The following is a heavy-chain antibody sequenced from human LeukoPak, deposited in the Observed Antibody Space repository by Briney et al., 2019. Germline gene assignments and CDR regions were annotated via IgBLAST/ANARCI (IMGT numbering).Heavy chain of an antibody. Sequence: SETLSLTCTVPGVSIISGSHYWGWIRQPPGKGLEYIGNIYYTGNTFYNPSLKSRVTISVDTSKNHFSLKLSSVTAADTAVYYCARLGGTYLSYWFFDLWGRGTLVTVPS. J-gene: IGHJ2*01. V-gene: IGHV4-39*02. CDR3: ARLGGTYLSYWFFDL. D-gene: IGHD1-26*01. CDR2: IYYTGNT. CDR1: GVSIISGSHY.